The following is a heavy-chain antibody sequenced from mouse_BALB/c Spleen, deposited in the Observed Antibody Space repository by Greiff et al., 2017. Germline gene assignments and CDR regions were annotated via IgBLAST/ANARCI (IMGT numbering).Heavy chain of an antibody. CDR1: GFTFSDYY. V-gene: IGHV5-4*02. CDR2: ISDGGSYT. Sequence: EVKLVESGGGLVKPGGSLKLSCAASGFTFSDYYMYWVRQTPEKRLEWVATISDGGSYTYYPDSVKGRFTISRDNAKNNLYLQMSSLKSEDTAMYYCAREGLRRSAWFAYWGQGTLVTVSA. J-gene: IGHJ3*01. CDR3: AREGLRRSAWFAY. D-gene: IGHD2-4*01.